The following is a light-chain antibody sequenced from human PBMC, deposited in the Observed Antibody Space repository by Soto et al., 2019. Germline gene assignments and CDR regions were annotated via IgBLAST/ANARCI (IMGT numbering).Light chain of an antibody. Sequence: DIHMTQSPSSLAASVGDRVTITCRSSQGIANYLAWVQQKPGKAPKSLIYDASTLQSGVPSRFSGSGSGTDFTLTISSLQPEDFATYYCQQYNNLYTFGQGTKLEIK. V-gene: IGKV1-16*01. CDR1: QGIANY. CDR2: DAS. CDR3: QQYNNLYT. J-gene: IGKJ2*01.